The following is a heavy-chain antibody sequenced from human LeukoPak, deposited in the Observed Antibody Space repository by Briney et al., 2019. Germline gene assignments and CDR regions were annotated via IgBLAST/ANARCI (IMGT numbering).Heavy chain of an antibody. CDR2: IYYSGST. J-gene: IGHJ4*02. CDR1: GGSISSYY. D-gene: IGHD1-26*01. Sequence: SETLFLTCTVSGGSISSYYWSWIRQPPGKGLEWIGYIYYSGSTNYNPSLKSRVTISVDTSKNQFSLRLSSVTAADTAVYYCASLSGSYYVRYWGQGTLVTVSS. CDR3: ASLSGSYYVRY. V-gene: IGHV4-59*08.